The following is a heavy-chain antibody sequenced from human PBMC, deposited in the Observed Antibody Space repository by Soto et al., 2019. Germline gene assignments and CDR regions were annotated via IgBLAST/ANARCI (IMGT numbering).Heavy chain of an antibody. D-gene: IGHD3-3*01. CDR2: IKSKTDGGTT. J-gene: IGHJ5*02. CDR1: GFTFSNAW. CDR3: TSVTYYDFWSGPGFDP. Sequence: VGSLRLSCAASGFTFSNAWMSWVRQAPGKGPEWVGRIKSKTDGGTTDYAAPVKGRFTISRDDSKNTLYLQMNSLKTEDTAVYYCTSVTYYDFWSGPGFDPWGQGTLVTVSS. V-gene: IGHV3-15*01.